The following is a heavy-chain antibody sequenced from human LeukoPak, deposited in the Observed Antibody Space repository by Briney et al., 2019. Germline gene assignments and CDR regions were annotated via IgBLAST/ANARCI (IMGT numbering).Heavy chain of an antibody. J-gene: IGHJ4*02. Sequence: PSETLSLTCTVSGVSISSYYWSWIRQPPGKGLEWIGYIYYSGSTNYNPSLKSRVTISVDTSKNQFSLKLSSVTAADTAVYYCARGDRTLRGVIIGWGQGTLVTVSS. CDR3: ARGDRTLRGVIIG. CDR1: GVSISSYY. D-gene: IGHD3-10*01. V-gene: IGHV4-59*01. CDR2: IYYSGST.